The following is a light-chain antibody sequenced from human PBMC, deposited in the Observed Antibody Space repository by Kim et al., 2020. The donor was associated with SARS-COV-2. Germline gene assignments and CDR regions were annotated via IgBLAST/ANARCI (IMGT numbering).Light chain of an antibody. J-gene: IGLJ3*02. CDR1: KLGDKY. CDR2: QDS. Sequence: SYGLTQPPSVSVSPGQTASITCSGDKLGDKYACWYQQKPGQSPVLVIYQDSKRPSGIPERFSGSNSGNTATLTISGTQAMDEADYYCQAWDSSTWVFGGG. CDR3: QAWDSSTWV. V-gene: IGLV3-1*01.